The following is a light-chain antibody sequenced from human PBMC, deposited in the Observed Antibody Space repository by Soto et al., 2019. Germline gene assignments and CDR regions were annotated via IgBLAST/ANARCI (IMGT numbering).Light chain of an antibody. J-gene: IGLJ2*01. V-gene: IGLV2-14*01. CDR2: EVS. Sequence: QSALTQPASVSGSPGQSITISCTGTSSDVGGYNYVSWYQQHPGKAPKLMIYEVSNRPSGVSNRFSGSKSGNTTSLTITGLQDDDEADYYCISYTSSSTLVVFGGGTKLTVL. CDR1: SSDVGGYNY. CDR3: ISYTSSSTLVV.